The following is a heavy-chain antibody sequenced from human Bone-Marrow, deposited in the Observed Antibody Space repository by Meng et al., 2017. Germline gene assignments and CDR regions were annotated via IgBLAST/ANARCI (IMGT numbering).Heavy chain of an antibody. Sequence: VQPVESGGDVQKPGDAVKVSCTASGYTFTCYYLHWVRQASGQALEWIGRINHNSGVTNYAQKFQGRVTMTRDTSISTAYMELSRMRSDDTAVYYCARAYHTTTVPNLDYWGQGTLVTVSS. J-gene: IGHJ4*02. D-gene: IGHD4-17*01. CDR2: INHNSGVT. CDR1: GYTFTCYY. CDR3: ARAYHTTTVPNLDY. V-gene: IGHV1-2*06.